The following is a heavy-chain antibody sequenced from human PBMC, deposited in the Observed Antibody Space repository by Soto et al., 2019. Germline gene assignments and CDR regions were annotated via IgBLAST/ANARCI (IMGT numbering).Heavy chain of an antibody. CDR1: GESISSSSYY. J-gene: IGHJ4*02. Sequence: SETLSLTCIVSGESISSSSYYWGWIRQPPGKGLEWIGSIYYSGRTYYNPSFKSRVTISIDTSKNQFSLKLSSVTATDTAVYYCARQRTPVVTQAYFDNWGQGALVTVSS. CDR3: ARQRTPVVTQAYFDN. CDR2: IYYSGRT. D-gene: IGHD2-21*02. V-gene: IGHV4-39*01.